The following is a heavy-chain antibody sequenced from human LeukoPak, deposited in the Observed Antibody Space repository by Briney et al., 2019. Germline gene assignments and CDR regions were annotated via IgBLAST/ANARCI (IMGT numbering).Heavy chain of an antibody. J-gene: IGHJ4*01. Sequence: GGSLILFCSASGFTFSDYYRSWIRQAPAKRLEEGSYISSSGSTIYYADSVKRRFTISTDNAKNPLYLKMNSLRAEDTAVYYCARDHGMATNFGYWGHGTLVTVSS. CDR3: ARDHGMATNFGY. V-gene: IGHV3-11*01. CDR1: GFTFSDYY. D-gene: IGHD5-24*01. CDR2: ISSSGSTI.